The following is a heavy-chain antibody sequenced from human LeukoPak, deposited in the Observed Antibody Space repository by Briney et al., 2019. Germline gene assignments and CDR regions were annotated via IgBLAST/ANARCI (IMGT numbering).Heavy chain of an antibody. V-gene: IGHV4-4*07. CDR1: GDSISNYY. Sequence: SETLSLTCTVSGDSISNYYWSCIRQPAGKGLEWIGRIYTSGSTNHNPSLKSRVTMSVDTSKNQFSLKLSSVTAADTAVYYCARVSLVRGAPDYYFDYWGQGTLVTVSS. CDR3: ARVSLVRGAPDYYFDY. D-gene: IGHD3-10*01. J-gene: IGHJ4*02. CDR2: IYTSGST.